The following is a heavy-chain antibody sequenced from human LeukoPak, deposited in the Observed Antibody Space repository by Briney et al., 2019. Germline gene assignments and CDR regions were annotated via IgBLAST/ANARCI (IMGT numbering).Heavy chain of an antibody. CDR3: ERGDNYFDSSDPNWERV. D-gene: IGHD3-22*01. CDR1: GFNFITSN. Sequence: PGGSLRLSCVASGFNFITSNMNWVRQAPGKGLEWVSYISDSSKTIYYADSVKGRFTISRDNAKNSLYLQMNRLSAEDTALSYWERGDNYFDSSDPNWERVWGKGTMVTV. J-gene: IGHJ6*03. V-gene: IGHV3-48*01. CDR2: ISDSSKTI.